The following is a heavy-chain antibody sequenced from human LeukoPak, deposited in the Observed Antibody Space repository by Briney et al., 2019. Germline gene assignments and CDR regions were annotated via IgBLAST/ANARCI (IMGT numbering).Heavy chain of an antibody. CDR3: ARVAKELLRYYYYYYMDV. D-gene: IGHD2-15*01. CDR2: VYYSGST. Sequence: SETLSLTCTVSGGSIGSGGYYCSWIRQHPGKGLELIGYVYYSGSTYYKPSLKSRVTLSVDTSKTQFYLKLSSVTAADTAVYYCARVAKELLRYYYYYYMDVWGKGTTVTVSS. CDR1: GGSIGSGGYY. V-gene: IGHV4-31*03. J-gene: IGHJ6*03.